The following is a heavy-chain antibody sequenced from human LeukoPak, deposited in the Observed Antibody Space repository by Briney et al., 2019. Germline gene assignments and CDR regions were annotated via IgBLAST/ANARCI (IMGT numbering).Heavy chain of an antibody. CDR1: EYSFTNYW. CDR3: ARRGHSGSFLDAFDI. CDR2: MYPGDSDT. V-gene: IGHV5-51*01. D-gene: IGHD1-26*01. Sequence: GESPKISCKGSEYSFTNYWIAWVRQMPGKGLEWMGIMYPGDSDTTYSPSFQGQVTISADKSISTAYLQWSSLKASDTAMYYCARRGHSGSFLDAFDIWGQGTMVTVSS. J-gene: IGHJ3*02.